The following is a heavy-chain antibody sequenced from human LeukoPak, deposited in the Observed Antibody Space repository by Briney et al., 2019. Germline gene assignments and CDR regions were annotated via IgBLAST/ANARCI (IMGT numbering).Heavy chain of an antibody. CDR1: GDSIGDYY. V-gene: IGHV4-59*08. J-gene: IGHJ4*02. CDR2: IYRSGHT. D-gene: IGHD4-17*01. Sequence: SETLSLTCTVSGDSIGDYYWSWIRQPPGKGLEWIGYIYRSGHTHSNPSLKSRVTISVDTSKNQFSLKLSSVTAADTAVYYCARKKADGDYHIDYWGQGTLVTVSS. CDR3: ARKKADGDYHIDY.